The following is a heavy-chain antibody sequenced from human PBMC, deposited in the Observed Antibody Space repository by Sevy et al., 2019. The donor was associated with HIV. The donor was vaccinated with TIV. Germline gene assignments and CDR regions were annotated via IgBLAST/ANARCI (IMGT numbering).Heavy chain of an antibody. V-gene: IGHV1-69*13. CDR3: ARSSRWSPSIAVAEGGFDY. CDR2: IIPIFGTA. D-gene: IGHD6-19*01. J-gene: IGHJ4*02. Sequence: ASVKVSCKASGGTFSSYAISWVRQAPGQGLEWMGGIIPIFGTANYAQKFQGRVTITADESTSTAYMELSSLRSEDTAVYYGARSSRWSPSIAVAEGGFDYWGQGTLVTVSS. CDR1: GGTFSSYA.